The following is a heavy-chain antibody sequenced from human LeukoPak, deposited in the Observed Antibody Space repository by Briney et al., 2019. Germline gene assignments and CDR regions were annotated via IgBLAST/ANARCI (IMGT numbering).Heavy chain of an antibody. CDR3: ATGGRLRLDPPQGDH. D-gene: IGHD3-16*01. Sequence: GGSLRLSCAASGFTVNNNYMGWVRQAPGKALEWVSVIFSGGSTYYADSVKGRFTISRDNSKNTLHLQMNSLRAEDTAVYYRATGGRLRLDPPQGDHWGQGTLVTVSS. CDR1: GFTVNNNY. CDR2: IFSGGST. J-gene: IGHJ4*02. V-gene: IGHV3-53*01.